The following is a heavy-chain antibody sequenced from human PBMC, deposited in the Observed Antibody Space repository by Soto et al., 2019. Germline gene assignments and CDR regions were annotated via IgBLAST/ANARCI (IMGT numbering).Heavy chain of an antibody. CDR1: GGTLNKHA. CDR2: ILPMFGIP. D-gene: IGHD6-19*01. V-gene: IGHV1-69*01. J-gene: IGHJ3*01. Sequence: QVQLVQSGAEVKKPWSSVKVSCRASGGTLNKHAITWVRRAPGQGLEWLGGILPMFGIPNYPQKFQGRVTITAYDSTNTAHMELIGLTSDDTAVYYCARGGTSGWLKGAYDVWGQGTMVTVSS. CDR3: ARGGTSGWLKGAYDV.